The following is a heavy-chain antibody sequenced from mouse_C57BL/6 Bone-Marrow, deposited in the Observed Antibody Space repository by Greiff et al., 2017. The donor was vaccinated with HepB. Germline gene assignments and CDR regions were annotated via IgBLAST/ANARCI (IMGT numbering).Heavy chain of an antibody. CDR1: EYEFPSHD. J-gene: IGHJ1*03. Sequence: EVQRVESGGGLVQPGESLKLSCESKEYEFPSHDMSWVRKTPEKRLELVAAINSDGGSTYYPDTMERRFIISRDNTKKTLYLQMSSLRSEDTALYYCARQRTGTGWYFDVWGTGTTVTVSS. D-gene: IGHD4-1*01. CDR2: INSDGGST. V-gene: IGHV5-2*01. CDR3: ARQRTGTGWYFDV.